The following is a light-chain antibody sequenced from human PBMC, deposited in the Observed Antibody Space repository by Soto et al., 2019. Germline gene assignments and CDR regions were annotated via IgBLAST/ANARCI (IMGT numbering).Light chain of an antibody. CDR2: EGS. CDR3: SSYTSGSVL. V-gene: IGLV2-14*02. J-gene: IGLJ2*01. Sequence: QSALTQPASVSGSPGQSITISCTGTNNDVVNFDLVSWYQQHLGKAPKLIIYEGSKRPSGISTRFSGSKSGNTASVTISGLQAEDEADYYCSSYTSGSVLFGGGTKVTVL. CDR1: NNDVVNFDL.